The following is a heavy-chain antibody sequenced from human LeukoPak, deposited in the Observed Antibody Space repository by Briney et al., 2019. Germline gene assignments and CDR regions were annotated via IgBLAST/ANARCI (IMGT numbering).Heavy chain of an antibody. Sequence: SQTLSLTRTVSGGSISRGGYYWSWIRHHPGKGLEWIGYIYYSGSTYYNPSLKSRVTISVDTSKNQFSLKLSSVTAADTAVYYCASSTYYDYVWGSYAFDIWGQGTMVTVSS. V-gene: IGHV4-31*03. D-gene: IGHD3-16*01. CDR3: ASSTYYDYVWGSYAFDI. CDR1: GGSISRGGYY. J-gene: IGHJ3*02. CDR2: IYYSGST.